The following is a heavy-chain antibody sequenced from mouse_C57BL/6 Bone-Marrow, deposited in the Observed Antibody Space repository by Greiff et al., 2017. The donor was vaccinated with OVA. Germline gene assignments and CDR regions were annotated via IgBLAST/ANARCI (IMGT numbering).Heavy chain of an antibody. CDR1: GYTFTDYY. Sequence: SGPELVKPGASVKISCKASGYTFTDYYINWVKQRPGQGLEWIGWIFPGSGSTYYNEKFKGKATLTVDKSSSTAYMLLSSLTSEDSAVYFCATDYDREYYFDYWGQGTTLTVSS. CDR2: IFPGSGST. V-gene: IGHV1-75*01. CDR3: ATDYDREYYFDY. J-gene: IGHJ2*01. D-gene: IGHD2-4*01.